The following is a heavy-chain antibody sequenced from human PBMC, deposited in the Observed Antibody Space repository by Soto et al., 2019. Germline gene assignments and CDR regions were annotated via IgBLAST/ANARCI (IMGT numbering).Heavy chain of an antibody. CDR2: ISGSGGST. Sequence: VQLLESGGGLVQPGGSLRLSCAASGFTFSSYAMSWVRQAPGKGLEWVSAISGSGGSTYYADSVKGRFTISRDNSKNTLYLQMNSLRAEDTAVYYCAKDRDYDSSGYYYVGLFDYWGQGTLVTVSS. V-gene: IGHV3-23*01. J-gene: IGHJ4*02. CDR1: GFTFSSYA. CDR3: AKDRDYDSSGYYYVGLFDY. D-gene: IGHD3-22*01.